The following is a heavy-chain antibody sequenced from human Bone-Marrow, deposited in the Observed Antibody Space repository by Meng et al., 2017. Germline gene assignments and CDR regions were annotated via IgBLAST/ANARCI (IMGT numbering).Heavy chain of an antibody. CDR2: IDPKSGDT. D-gene: IGHD3-10*01. V-gene: IGHV1-2*06. CDR3: ARDPSGLLWFGELLAYYYYYGMDV. J-gene: IGHJ6*02. CDR1: GYNFPDYW. Sequence: ASVKVSCKPSGYNFPDYWLHWVRRAPGQGLEWMGRIDPKSGDTHYAQRFQGRVTMTGDTSISTAYMELSGLRSDDTAMYYCARDPSGLLWFGELLAYYYYYGMDVWGQGTTVTVSS.